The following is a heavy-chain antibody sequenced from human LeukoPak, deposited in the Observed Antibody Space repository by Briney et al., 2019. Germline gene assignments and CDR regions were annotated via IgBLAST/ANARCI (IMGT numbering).Heavy chain of an antibody. D-gene: IGHD3-10*01. CDR3: AKAPSTLLSFGAAY. CDR1: GFTFSSYA. V-gene: IGHV3-23*01. CDR2: ISGSGGST. J-gene: IGHJ4*02. Sequence: GGSLRLSCAASGFTFSSYAVSWLRQAPGKGLEWVSAISGSGGSTYYAGSVKGRFTISRDNAKNPLYLQMKSLRAEDTAVYYCAKAPSTLLSFGAAYWGQGTLVTVSS.